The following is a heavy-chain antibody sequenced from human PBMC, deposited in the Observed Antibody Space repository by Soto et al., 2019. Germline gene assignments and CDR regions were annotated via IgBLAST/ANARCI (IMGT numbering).Heavy chain of an antibody. Sequence: ASVKVSCKTSGYTFTAYHIHWVRQAPGQGLEWLGRINPKSGGTSTAQKFQGWVTMTTDTSISTASMELTRLTSDDTAIYYCARGDSTDCSNGVCSFFYNHDMDVWGQGTTVTSP. J-gene: IGHJ6*02. CDR3: ARGDSTDCSNGVCSFFYNHDMDV. D-gene: IGHD2-8*01. CDR2: INPKSGGT. CDR1: GYTFTAYH. V-gene: IGHV1-2*04.